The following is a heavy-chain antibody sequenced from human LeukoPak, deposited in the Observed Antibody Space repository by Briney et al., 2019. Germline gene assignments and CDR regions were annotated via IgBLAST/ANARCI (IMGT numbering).Heavy chain of an antibody. CDR3: ARDLSSWYAKGYFDY. CDR1: GGSISSYY. J-gene: IGHJ4*02. D-gene: IGHD6-13*01. CDR2: IYTSGST. V-gene: IGHV4-4*07. Sequence: SEILSLTCTVSGGSISSYYWSWIRQPAGKGLEWIGRIYTSGSTNYNPSLKSRVTMSVDTSKNQFSLKLSSVTAADTAVYYCARDLSSWYAKGYFDYWGQGTLVTVSS.